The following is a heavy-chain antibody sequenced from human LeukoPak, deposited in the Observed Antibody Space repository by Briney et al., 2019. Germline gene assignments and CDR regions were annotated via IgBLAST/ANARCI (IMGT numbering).Heavy chain of an antibody. CDR1: GFTPSSNY. J-gene: IGHJ4*02. Sequence: PGGSLRLSSAASGFTPSSNYMSSGRQAPGKGLEWVSVIYSGGSTYYADSVKGRFTISRDNSKNTLYLQMNSLRAEDTAVYYCARDCDTFDYWGQGTLVTVSS. V-gene: IGHV3-66*01. D-gene: IGHD2-21*02. CDR2: IYSGGST. CDR3: ARDCDTFDY.